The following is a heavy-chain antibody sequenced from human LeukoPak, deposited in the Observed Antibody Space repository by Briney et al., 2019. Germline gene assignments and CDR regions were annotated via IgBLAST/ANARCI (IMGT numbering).Heavy chain of an antibody. CDR2: INTDGSST. Sequence: PGGSLRLSCAASGFTFSSYGMHWVRQAPGKGLVWVSRINTDGSSTSYADSVKGRFTISRDNAKNTLYLQMNRLRAEDTAVYYCARVTSGQYQLLSREGYWGQGTLVTVSS. J-gene: IGHJ4*02. V-gene: IGHV3-74*01. CDR3: ARVTSGQYQLLSREGY. D-gene: IGHD2-2*01. CDR1: GFTFSSYG.